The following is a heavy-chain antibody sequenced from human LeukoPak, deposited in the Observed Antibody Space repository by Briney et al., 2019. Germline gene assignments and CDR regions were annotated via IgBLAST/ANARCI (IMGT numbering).Heavy chain of an antibody. D-gene: IGHD4-23*01. Sequence: GGSLRLSCAASGFTVSSSHMTWVRQAVGKGLEWLSYISSSSSTTYYADSVQGRFTIFRDNARNSLFLQMNSLRDEDTAIYYCARASGGGNSYYYYAMDVWGQGTTVTVSS. CDR2: ISSSSSTT. CDR1: GFTVSSSH. J-gene: IGHJ6*02. CDR3: ARASGGGNSYYYYAMDV. V-gene: IGHV3-48*02.